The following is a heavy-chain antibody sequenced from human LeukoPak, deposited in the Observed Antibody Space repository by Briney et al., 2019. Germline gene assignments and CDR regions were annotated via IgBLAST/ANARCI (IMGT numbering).Heavy chain of an antibody. CDR1: GYSISSPFY. V-gene: IGHV4-38-2*02. Sequence: SETLSLTCTVSGYSISSPFYWGWIRQSPGKGLQWIGSIYYTGSTYYNPSLKSRVTISVDTSKNHFSLKLSSVTAADTAVYYCARQESSNYFDYWGQGTLVTVSS. CDR2: IYYTGST. J-gene: IGHJ4*02. CDR3: ARQESSNYFDY.